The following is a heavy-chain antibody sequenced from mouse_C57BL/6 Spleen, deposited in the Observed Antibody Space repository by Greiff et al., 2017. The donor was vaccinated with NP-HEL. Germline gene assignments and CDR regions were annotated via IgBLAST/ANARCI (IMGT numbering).Heavy chain of an antibody. D-gene: IGHD3-2*02. Sequence: QVQLQQSGAELVKPGASVKMSCMASGYPFTSYWITWVKQRPGQGLEWIGDIYPGSGSTNYNEMFKSQATLHEDTSSRAAYMQLISLTSEDSAVYYGARTPTAQATPVDYWGQGTTLTVSS. CDR2: IYPGSGST. CDR3: ARTPTAQATPVDY. J-gene: IGHJ2*01. CDR1: GYPFTSYW. V-gene: IGHV1-55*01.